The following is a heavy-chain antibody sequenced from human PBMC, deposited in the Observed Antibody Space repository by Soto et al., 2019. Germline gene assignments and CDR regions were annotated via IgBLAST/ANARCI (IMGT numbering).Heavy chain of an antibody. J-gene: IGHJ6*02. D-gene: IGHD3-3*01. CDR1: GFTFSSYS. V-gene: IGHV3-48*02. CDR3: ARDATIFASMDV. Sequence: VSLILSCAASGFTFSSYSMNWVRQAPGKGLEWVSYISSSSSTIYYADSVKGRFTISRDNAKNSLYLQMNSLRDEDTAVYYCARDATIFASMDVWGQGTTVTVSS. CDR2: ISSSSSTI.